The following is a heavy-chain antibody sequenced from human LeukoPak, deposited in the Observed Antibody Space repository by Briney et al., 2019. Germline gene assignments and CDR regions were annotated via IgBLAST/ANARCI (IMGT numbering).Heavy chain of an antibody. D-gene: IGHD6-19*01. CDR2: INPNSGGT. CDR3: AKSKRGISVAEDY. CDR1: GYTFTGYY. J-gene: IGHJ4*02. Sequence: ASVTVSCKASGYTFTGYYMHWVRQAPGQGLEWMGWINPNSGGTNYAQKFQGRVTMTRDTSISTAYMELSRLRSDDTAVYYCAKSKRGISVAEDYWGQGTLVTVSS. V-gene: IGHV1-2*02.